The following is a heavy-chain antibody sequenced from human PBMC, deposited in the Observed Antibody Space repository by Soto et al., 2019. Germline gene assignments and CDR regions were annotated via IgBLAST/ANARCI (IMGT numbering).Heavy chain of an antibody. D-gene: IGHD6-13*01. J-gene: IGHJ6*02. V-gene: IGHV3-11*06. CDR1: GFTFSDYY. CDR2: ISPSSSYT. CDR3: ARNHIAAAGTGGPYGMDV. Sequence: QVQLVESGGGMVKPGGSLRLSCAASGFTFSDYYMSWIRQAPGKGLEWVSYISPSSSYTNYAVSVKGRFTISRDNAKNSVYLQMNSLRAEDTAVYYCARNHIAAAGTGGPYGMDVWGQGTTVTVSS.